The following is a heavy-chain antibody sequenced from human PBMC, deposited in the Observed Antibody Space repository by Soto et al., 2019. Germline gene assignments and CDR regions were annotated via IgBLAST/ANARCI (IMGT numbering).Heavy chain of an antibody. Sequence: EVQLVASGGGLVKPGESLRLSCAGSGITFSNVRMTWVRQAPGTGLEWLAGIKSKTDGGTADYPAAVKGRFTISRDDSKNMLYLQLHSLKTEDTAVYYCTTDYGWAFDIWGQGTMVTVSS. J-gene: IGHJ3*02. CDR3: TTDYGWAFDI. V-gene: IGHV3-15*01. CDR1: GITFSNVR. CDR2: IKSKTDGGTA. D-gene: IGHD4-17*01.